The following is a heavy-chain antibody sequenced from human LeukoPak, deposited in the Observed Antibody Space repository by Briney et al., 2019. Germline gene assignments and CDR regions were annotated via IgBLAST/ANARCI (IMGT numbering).Heavy chain of an antibody. D-gene: IGHD5-12*01. CDR1: GGTFSSYA. CDR2: IIPIFGTA. J-gene: IGHJ6*03. V-gene: IGHV1-69*05. CDR3: ARAHPNIVATIFGGYYYYYMDV. Sequence: SVKVSCKASGGTFSSYAISWVRQAPGQGLEWMGGIIPIFGTANYAQKFQGRVTITTDESTSTAYMELSSLRSEDTAVYYFARAHPNIVATIFGGYYYYYMDVWGKGTTVTVSS.